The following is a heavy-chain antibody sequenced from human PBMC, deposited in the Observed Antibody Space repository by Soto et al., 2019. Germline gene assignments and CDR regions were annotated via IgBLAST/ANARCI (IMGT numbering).Heavy chain of an antibody. Sequence: QVQLVESGGGVVQPGRSLRLSCAASGFTFSSYAMHWVRQAPGKGLEWVAVISYDGSNKYYADSVKGRFTISRDKSKNTLYLQMNSLRAEDTAVYYCARDRGRIAVAGKYYFDYWGQGTLVTVSS. D-gene: IGHD6-19*01. CDR1: GFTFSSYA. CDR2: ISYDGSNK. CDR3: ARDRGRIAVAGKYYFDY. V-gene: IGHV3-30-3*01. J-gene: IGHJ4*02.